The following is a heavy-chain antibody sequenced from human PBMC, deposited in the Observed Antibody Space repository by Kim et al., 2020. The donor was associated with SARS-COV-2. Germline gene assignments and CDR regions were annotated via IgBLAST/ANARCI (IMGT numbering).Heavy chain of an antibody. CDR2: IYYSGST. Sequence: SETLSLTCTVSGGSVSSGSYYWSWIRQPPGKGLEWIGYIYYSGSTNYNPSLKSRVTISVDTSKNQFSLKLSSVTAADTAVYYCARGPLVRSGSYPEGGLDYWGQGTLVTVAS. D-gene: IGHD1-26*01. CDR1: GGSVSSGSYY. J-gene: IGHJ4*02. CDR3: ARGPLVRSGSYPEGGLDY. V-gene: IGHV4-61*01.